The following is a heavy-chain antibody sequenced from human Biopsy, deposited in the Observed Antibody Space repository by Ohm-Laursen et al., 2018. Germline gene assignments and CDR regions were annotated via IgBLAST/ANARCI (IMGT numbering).Heavy chain of an antibody. D-gene: IGHD3-3*01. Sequence: GASLKVSCKASGGPSSNYAFSWVRQAPGQGLEWVGRIVPILGHLNYAQRFQGRVSITADKSTTYVYMELSRLTSGDTAVYYCAADADVYYTEFDYWGPGTLVTVSS. V-gene: IGHV1-69*04. J-gene: IGHJ4*02. CDR1: GGPSSNYA. CDR2: IVPILGHL. CDR3: AADADVYYTEFDY.